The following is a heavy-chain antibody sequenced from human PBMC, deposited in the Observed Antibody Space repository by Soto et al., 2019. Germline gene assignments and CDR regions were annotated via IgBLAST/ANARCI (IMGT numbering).Heavy chain of an antibody. J-gene: IGHJ4*02. Sequence: EVQLVESGGGLVQPGGSLRLSCAASGVTVSSNYMSWVRPAPGKGLEWVSVIYSGGSTYYADSVKGRFTISRDNSKNTLYLQMNSLRAEDTAVYYCARHGYNYGGGYFAYWGQGTLVTVSS. CDR1: GVTVSSNY. D-gene: IGHD5-18*01. CDR2: IYSGGST. V-gene: IGHV3-66*04. CDR3: ARHGYNYGGGYFAY.